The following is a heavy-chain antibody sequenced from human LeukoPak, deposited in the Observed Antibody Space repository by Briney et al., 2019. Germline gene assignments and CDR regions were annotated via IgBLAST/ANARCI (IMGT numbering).Heavy chain of an antibody. D-gene: IGHD4-11*01. CDR1: GFTFSSYW. Sequence: GGSLRLSCAASGFTFSSYWMSWVRQAPGKGLEWLGNIKQDGSERYYVDSVKGGFTIARDNPKNSLYLQMNRLRAEDTAVYYCARDPFYSNYLVDYWGRGTLVTVSS. CDR3: ARDPFYSNYLVDY. V-gene: IGHV3-7*01. CDR2: IKQDGSER. J-gene: IGHJ4*02.